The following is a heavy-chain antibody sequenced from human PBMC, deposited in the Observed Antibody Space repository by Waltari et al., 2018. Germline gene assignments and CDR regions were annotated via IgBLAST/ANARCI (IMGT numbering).Heavy chain of an antibody. CDR2: ISSEVKNT. J-gene: IGHJ3*02. D-gene: IGHD5-18*01. V-gene: IGHV3-30*04. CDR3: AKRRSAYSYPQGLSFDI. Sequence: QVQLVESGGGVVQPGGSLRLSCAASGFTFSHFAMHWVRQAPGKGLEWVAGISSEVKNTNYADSVKGRLSLSRDDSKNTVYLQLSSLRAEDTALYYCAKRRSAYSYPQGLSFDIWGQGTMVTVSS. CDR1: GFTFSHFA.